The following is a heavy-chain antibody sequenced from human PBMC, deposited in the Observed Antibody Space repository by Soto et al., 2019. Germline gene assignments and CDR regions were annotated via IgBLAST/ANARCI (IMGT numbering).Heavy chain of an antibody. Sequence: GGSLRLSCAASGFTFSSYSMNWVRQAPGKGLEWVSYISSSSSTIYYADSGKGRFTISRENAKNSLYLQMNSLRDEDTAVYYCAREITVAGPNYYYYGMDVWGQGTTVTVSS. CDR1: GFTFSSYS. J-gene: IGHJ6*02. CDR3: AREITVAGPNYYYYGMDV. D-gene: IGHD6-19*01. V-gene: IGHV3-48*02. CDR2: ISSSSSTI.